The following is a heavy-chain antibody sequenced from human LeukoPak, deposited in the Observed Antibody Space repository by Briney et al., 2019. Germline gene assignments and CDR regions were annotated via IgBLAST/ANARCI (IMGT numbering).Heavy chain of an antibody. J-gene: IGHJ4*02. CDR2: IYSSGST. CDR3: ARITYSYDIRPPEY. Sequence: GGSLTLSCTVSGFTVSSNSMSWLRQATGKGLEWVSFIYSSGSTHYSDSVKGRFTISIDNYKNTLYLQMNSLRAEDTAVYYCARITYSYDIRPPEYWGQGTLVTVSS. V-gene: IGHV3-53*01. D-gene: IGHD5-18*01. CDR1: GFTVSSNS.